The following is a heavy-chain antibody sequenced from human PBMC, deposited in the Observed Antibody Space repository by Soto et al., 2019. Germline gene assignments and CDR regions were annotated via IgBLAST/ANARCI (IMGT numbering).Heavy chain of an antibody. J-gene: IGHJ3*01. V-gene: IGHV3-74*01. D-gene: IGHD2-15*01. CDR3: TRVPRGSDVTCYARGAVDF. CDR2: INSEGGSR. CDR1: GFTFSNYW. Sequence: VQLVESGGGLVHPGGSLSLSCAASGFTFSNYWMHWVRQAPGKGLVWVSRINSEGGSRAYADSGKGRFTISRDNAENTVFLQMNRLRAEDTAVYYCTRVPRGSDVTCYARGAVDFWGQGTMVTVSS.